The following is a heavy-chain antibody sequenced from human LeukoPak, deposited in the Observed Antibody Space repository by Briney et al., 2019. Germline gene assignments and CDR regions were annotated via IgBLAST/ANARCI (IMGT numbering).Heavy chain of an antibody. CDR1: GFTLSSYS. J-gene: IGHJ4*02. V-gene: IGHV3-21*01. CDR3: VRERYSSGRYFDY. CDR2: ISSSSSYI. Sequence: GGSLRLSCAASGFTLSSYSMDWVRQAPGKGLEWVSSISSSSSYIYYADSVKGRFTISRDNAKNSLYLQMNSLRAEDTAVYYCVRERYSSGRYFDYWGQGTLVTVSS. D-gene: IGHD3-22*01.